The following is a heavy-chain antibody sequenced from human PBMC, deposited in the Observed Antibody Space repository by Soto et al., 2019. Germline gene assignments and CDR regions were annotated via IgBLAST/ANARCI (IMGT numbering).Heavy chain of an antibody. CDR3: AGTPYCSGGSCYCFYYYYYMDV. D-gene: IGHD2-15*01. J-gene: IGHJ6*03. Sequence: QVQLVQSGAEVKKPGASVKVSCKASGYTFTSYDINWVRQATGQGLDWMGWRNPNSGNTGYAQKFQGRVTMPRNTCRSTAYMELSSLRAEHTAVYYCAGTPYCSGGSCYCFYYYYYMDVWGKGTRVSVSS. V-gene: IGHV1-8*01. CDR2: RNPNSGNT. CDR1: GYTFTSYD.